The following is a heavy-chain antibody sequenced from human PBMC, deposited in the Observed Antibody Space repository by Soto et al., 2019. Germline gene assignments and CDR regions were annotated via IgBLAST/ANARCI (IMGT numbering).Heavy chain of an antibody. CDR3: VKDPRKSDLYYYDYMDV. V-gene: IGHV3-64D*06. J-gene: IGHJ6*03. Sequence: GGSLRLSCSASGFTFSSYAMHWVRQAPGKGLEYVSAISSNGGSTYYADSVKGRFTISRDNTKNTLYLQMSSLRAEDTAVYYCVKDPRKSDLYYYDYMDVWGKGTTVTVSS. CDR2: ISSNGGST. CDR1: GFTFSSYA.